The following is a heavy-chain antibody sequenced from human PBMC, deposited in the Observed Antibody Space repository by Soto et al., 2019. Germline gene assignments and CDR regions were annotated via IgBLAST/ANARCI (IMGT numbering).Heavy chain of an antibody. J-gene: IGHJ4*02. V-gene: IGHV3-23*01. CDR1: GFNFKKFA. CDR3: AKGGRPQGVIPPLEN. D-gene: IGHD2-21*01. CDR2: ISCCGGSA. Sequence: EVQLLESGGGVVQPGGSLRLSCVASGFNFKKFAMAWVRQAAGEGLEWVSGISCCGGSASYADSVKGRFSIARDDSKNTMSLELDSLRGEDTGPYYWAKGGRPQGVIPPLENWGQGTLVNVS.